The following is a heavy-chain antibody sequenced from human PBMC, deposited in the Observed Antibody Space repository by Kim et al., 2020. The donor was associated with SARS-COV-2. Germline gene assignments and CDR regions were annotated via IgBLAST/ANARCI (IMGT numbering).Heavy chain of an antibody. D-gene: IGHD3-22*01. CDR2: INTNTGNP. CDR1: GYTFTSYA. Sequence: ASVKVSCKASGYTFTSYAMNWVRQAPGQGLEWMGWINTNTGNPTYAQGFTGRFVFSLDTSVSTAYLQISSLKAEDTAVYYCARAIVVVIPDAFDIWGQGTMVTVSS. V-gene: IGHV7-4-1*02. CDR3: ARAIVVVIPDAFDI. J-gene: IGHJ3*02.